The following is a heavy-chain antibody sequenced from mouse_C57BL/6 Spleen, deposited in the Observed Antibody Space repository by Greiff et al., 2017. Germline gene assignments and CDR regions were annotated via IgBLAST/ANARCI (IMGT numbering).Heavy chain of an antibody. Sequence: QVQLKESGAELARPGASVKMSCKASGYTFTSYTMHWVKQRPGQGLEWIGNINPSSGYTKYNQKFKGKATLPEDKSTSTAYMHLSSLTSEDSAVSYCADVYEDDWGPGPTLTVSS. V-gene: IGHV1-4*01. CDR3: ADVYEDD. J-gene: IGHJ2*01. CDR1: GYTFTSYT. D-gene: IGHD2-12*01. CDR2: INPSSGYT.